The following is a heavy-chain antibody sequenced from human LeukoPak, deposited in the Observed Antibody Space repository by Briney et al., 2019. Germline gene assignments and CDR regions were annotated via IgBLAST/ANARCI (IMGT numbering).Heavy chain of an antibody. Sequence: ASVKVSCKASGYTFTSYDINWVRQATGQGLEWMGWMNPNSGNTGYAQKFQGRVTMTRNTSISSAYMELSSPRAEDTAVYYCARCPRGYYDFDYWGQGTLVTVSS. D-gene: IGHD4-17*01. V-gene: IGHV1-8*01. CDR3: ARCPRGYYDFDY. CDR1: GYTFTSYD. J-gene: IGHJ4*02. CDR2: MNPNSGNT.